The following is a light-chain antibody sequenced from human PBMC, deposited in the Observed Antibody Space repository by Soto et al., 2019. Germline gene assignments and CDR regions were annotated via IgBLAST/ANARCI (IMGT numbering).Light chain of an antibody. J-gene: IGKJ1*01. V-gene: IGKV1-39*01. Sequence: DIHMTQSPSSLSASIRDRVSITCRASQNITTCLHWYQQRPGRSPNLLIYAASHLQNGVPSRFSGSGSGPDFTLTIDSLQPEDFATYYCQQSYTVPWTFRQGTKVESK. CDR3: QQSYTVPWT. CDR1: QNITTC. CDR2: AAS.